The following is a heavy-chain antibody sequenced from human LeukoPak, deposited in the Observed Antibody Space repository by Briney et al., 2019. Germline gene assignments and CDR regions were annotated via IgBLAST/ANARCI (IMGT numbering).Heavy chain of an antibody. D-gene: IGHD2-2*03. Sequence: SGGSLRLSCAASGFTVSSNYMSWIRQPPGKGLEWIGRIYYSGSTFYNPSLKSRVTISVDTSKNQLSLRLSSVTAADTAVYYCARHGSTDYFDYWGQGTLVTVSS. V-gene: IGHV4-59*05. CDR1: GFTVSSNY. J-gene: IGHJ4*02. CDR3: ARHGSTDYFDY. CDR2: IYYSGST.